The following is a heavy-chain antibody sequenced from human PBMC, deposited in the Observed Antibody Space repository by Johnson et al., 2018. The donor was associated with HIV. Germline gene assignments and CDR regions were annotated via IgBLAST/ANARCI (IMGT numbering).Heavy chain of an antibody. V-gene: IGHV3-48*04. J-gene: IGHJ3*02. Sequence: MLLVESGGGVVRPGESLRLSCAASGFTFDDYGMTWIRQAPGKGLEWISYISSSGATIYYADSVKGRFTISRDNAKNSLYLQMNSLRAEDTAVYYCARVSSSSSFDAFDIWGQGTMVTVSS. CDR1: GFTFDDYG. CDR3: ARVSSSSSFDAFDI. CDR2: ISSSGATI. D-gene: IGHD6-6*01.